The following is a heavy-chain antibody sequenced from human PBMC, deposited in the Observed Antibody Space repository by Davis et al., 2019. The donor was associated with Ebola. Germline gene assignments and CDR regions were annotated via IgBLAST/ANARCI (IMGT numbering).Heavy chain of an antibody. CDR3: AREGIGDRPPYYFDY. Sequence: GESLKISCAASGFTFSSYWMSWVRQAPGKGLEWVAVIYSVGNTYYADSVKGRFTISRDNSKNTLYLQMNSLRAEDTAVYYCAREGIGDRPPYYFDYWGQGTLVTVSS. CDR2: IYSVGNT. D-gene: IGHD3-16*01. CDR1: GFTFSSYW. V-gene: IGHV3-53*01. J-gene: IGHJ4*02.